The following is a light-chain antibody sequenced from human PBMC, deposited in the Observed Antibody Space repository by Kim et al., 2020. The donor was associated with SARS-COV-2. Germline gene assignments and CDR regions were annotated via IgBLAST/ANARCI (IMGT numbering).Light chain of an antibody. Sequence: VSPGQTASITCYGDKLGDKYACCYQQKPGQSPVLAIYQDSKRPSGIPERFSGSNSGNTATLTISGTQAMDEADYYCQAWDSSTAVFGGGTQLTVL. CDR2: QDS. CDR1: KLGDKY. V-gene: IGLV3-1*01. J-gene: IGLJ2*01. CDR3: QAWDSSTAV.